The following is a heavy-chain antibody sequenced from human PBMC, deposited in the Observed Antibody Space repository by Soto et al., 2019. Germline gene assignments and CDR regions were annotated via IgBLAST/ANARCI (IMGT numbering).Heavy chain of an antibody. CDR1: NGSFSGYY. CDR2: TTHSGST. D-gene: IGHD2-15*01. J-gene: IGHJ6*02. V-gene: IGHV4-34*01. Sequence: QVQLQQWGAGLLKPSETLSLTCAVYNGSFSGYYWGWVRQSPGKGLEWIGETTHSGSTNFSPSLKSRVTISVDTSKNHFSLKLRSVTAADSGVYYFVRVSCSGGSCYLTPRYNYYVMDAWGQGTTVTVFS. CDR3: VRVSCSGGSCYLTPRYNYYVMDA.